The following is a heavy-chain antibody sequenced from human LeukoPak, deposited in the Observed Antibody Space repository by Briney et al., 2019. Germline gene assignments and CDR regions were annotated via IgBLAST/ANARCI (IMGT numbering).Heavy chain of an antibody. Sequence: GGSLRLSCAASGFTFSSFSMNWVRQAPGKGLEWVSAISGSGGSTYYADSVKGRFTISRDNSKNTLYLQMNSLRAEDTAVYYCAKQQPGFWSGYSTLFDYWGQGTLVTVSS. J-gene: IGHJ4*02. V-gene: IGHV3-23*01. CDR1: GFTFSSFS. D-gene: IGHD3-3*01. CDR2: ISGSGGST. CDR3: AKQQPGFWSGYSTLFDY.